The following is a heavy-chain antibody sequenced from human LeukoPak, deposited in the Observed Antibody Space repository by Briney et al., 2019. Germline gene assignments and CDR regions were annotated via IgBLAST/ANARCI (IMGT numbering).Heavy chain of an antibody. Sequence: PGGSLRLSCAGSGFIFRSFAMHWVRQAPGKGLEWVAVISYDGTNKYYADSVKGRFTISRDNSKNTLYLQMNSLRAEDTAVYYCAKGGGASNYGSDYYYGMDVWGQGTTVTVSS. J-gene: IGHJ6*02. CDR3: AKGGGASNYGSDYYYGMDV. CDR1: GFIFRSFA. D-gene: IGHD3-10*01. CDR2: ISYDGTNK. V-gene: IGHV3-30*14.